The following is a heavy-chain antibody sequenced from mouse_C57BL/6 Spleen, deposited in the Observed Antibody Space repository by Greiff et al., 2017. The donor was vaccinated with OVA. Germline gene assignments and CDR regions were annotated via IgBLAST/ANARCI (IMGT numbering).Heavy chain of an antibody. D-gene: IGHD1-1*01. Sequence: QVQLQQPGAELVKPGASVKLSCKASGYTFTSYWMHWVKQRPGQGLEWIGMIHPNSGSTNYNEKFKSKATLTVDKSSSTAYMQLSSLTSEDSAVYYCARVYYGSSCGYFDVWGTGTTVTVSS. V-gene: IGHV1-64*01. CDR3: ARVYYGSSCGYFDV. CDR1: GYTFTSYW. CDR2: IHPNSGST. J-gene: IGHJ1*03.